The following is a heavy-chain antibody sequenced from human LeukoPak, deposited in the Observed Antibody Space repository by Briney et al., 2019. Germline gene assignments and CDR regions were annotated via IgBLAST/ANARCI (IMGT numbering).Heavy chain of an antibody. D-gene: IGHD1-26*01. CDR2: IYYSGST. J-gene: IGHJ4*02. CDR1: GGSITNYY. CDR3: ATVRLMGATTNFDY. Sequence: PSETLSLTCTVSGGSITNYYWSWIRQPPGKGLEWIGYIYYSGSTNYNPSLKSRVTISVDTSKNQFSLKLSSVTAADTAVYYCATVRLMGATTNFDYWGQGTLVTVSS. V-gene: IGHV4-59*01.